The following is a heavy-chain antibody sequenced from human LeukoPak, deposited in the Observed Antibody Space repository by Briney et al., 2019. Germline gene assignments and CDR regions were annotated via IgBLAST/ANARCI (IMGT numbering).Heavy chain of an antibody. CDR2: MYYTGST. Sequence: TSETLSLTCTVSGGSISSYYWNWIRQPPGKGLEWIGFMYYTGSTNYNPSLKSRVTISADTSKNHFSLKLSSVTAADTAVYYCARGGTSSWRIGYYFDYWGQGTLVTVSS. CDR1: GGSISSYY. J-gene: IGHJ4*02. D-gene: IGHD6-13*01. V-gene: IGHV4-59*01. CDR3: ARGGTSSWRIGYYFDY.